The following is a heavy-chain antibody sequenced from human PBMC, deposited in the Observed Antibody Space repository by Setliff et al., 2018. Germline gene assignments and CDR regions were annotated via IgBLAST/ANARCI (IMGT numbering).Heavy chain of an antibody. CDR3: VRDRPFVVVTATQASFDY. Sequence: GASVKVSCKTSGYTFTTYAISWMRQAPGQGLEWMGWVNAANGNTKYSQKFQGRVTMTTDTSTSTAYMELRSLRPDDTAVYYCVRDRPFVVVTATQASFDYWGQGTLVTVSS. V-gene: IGHV1-18*01. D-gene: IGHD2-21*02. CDR2: VNAANGNT. CDR1: GYTFTTYA. J-gene: IGHJ4*02.